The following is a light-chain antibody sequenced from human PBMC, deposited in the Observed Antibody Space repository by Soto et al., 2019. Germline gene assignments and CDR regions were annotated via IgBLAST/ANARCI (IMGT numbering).Light chain of an antibody. Sequence: DIQMTQSPSSLSASVGDRFTITCRSSQSISSYLNWYQQKPGKAPKLLIYAASSLQSGVPSRFSGSGSGTDFTLTISSPQPEDFATYYCQQSYSTPVTFGQGTKVDI. J-gene: IGKJ1*01. CDR2: AAS. CDR3: QQSYSTPVT. V-gene: IGKV1-39*01. CDR1: QSISSY.